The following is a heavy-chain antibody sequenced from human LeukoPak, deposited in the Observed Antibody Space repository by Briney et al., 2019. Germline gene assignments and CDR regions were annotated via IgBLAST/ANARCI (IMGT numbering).Heavy chain of an antibody. CDR1: GFTFSSYS. J-gene: IGHJ4*02. V-gene: IGHV3-23*01. D-gene: IGHD1-26*01. CDR2: ISDDSSNT. CDR3: AKGSGLDY. Sequence: GGSLRLSCVASGFTFSSYSMNWLRQAPGKGLDWVSSISDDSSNTYSADSVKGRFTISRDNSRNTLYLQMNSLRAEDTAVYYCAKGSGLDYWGRGTLVTVSS.